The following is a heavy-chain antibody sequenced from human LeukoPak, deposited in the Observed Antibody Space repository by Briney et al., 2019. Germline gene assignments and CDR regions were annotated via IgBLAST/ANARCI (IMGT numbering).Heavy chain of an antibody. CDR1: GFNFADYA. J-gene: IGHJ4*02. D-gene: IGHD1-26*01. V-gene: IGHV3-23*01. CDR2: ISGAAPPT. Sequence: SGGSLRLSCAASGFNFADYAMSGVTQAPGKGREWVSSISGAAPPTHYSESVKGRFTIFTDNSQTTLYLEMKSLRLDDTATYYCAKDRKWDILRNLGRRPYYFESWGPGTLVTVSS. CDR3: AKDRKWDILRNLGRRPYYFES.